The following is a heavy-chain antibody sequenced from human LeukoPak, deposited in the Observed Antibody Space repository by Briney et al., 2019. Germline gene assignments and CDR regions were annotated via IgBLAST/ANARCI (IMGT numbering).Heavy chain of an antibody. CDR2: ISGSGANT. CDR3: AKEGQTVAGNGYFDY. J-gene: IGHJ4*02. V-gene: IGHV3-23*01. Sequence: GGSLRLSCAASGFSFSSYGMSWVRQAPGKGPEWVSAISGSGANTYYADSVKGRFTISRDNSENTLYVQMNSLRAEDTAVYYCAKEGQTVAGNGYFDYWGQGTLVTVSS. CDR1: GFSFSSYG. D-gene: IGHD6-19*01.